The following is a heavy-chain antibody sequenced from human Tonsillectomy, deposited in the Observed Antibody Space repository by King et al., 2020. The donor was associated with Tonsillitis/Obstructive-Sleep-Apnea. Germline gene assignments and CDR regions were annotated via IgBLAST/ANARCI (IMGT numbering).Heavy chain of an antibody. Sequence: QLQESGPGLVKPSETLSLTCTVSGCSISSYYWSWIRQPPGKGLEWIGYIYYSGSTNYNPSLKSRVTISVDTSKNQFSLKLSSVTAADTAVYYCARDGNDYRLNWFDPWGQGTLVTVSS. CDR1: GCSISSYY. CDR3: ARDGNDYRLNWFDP. J-gene: IGHJ5*02. D-gene: IGHD4-11*01. V-gene: IGHV4-59*01. CDR2: IYYSGST.